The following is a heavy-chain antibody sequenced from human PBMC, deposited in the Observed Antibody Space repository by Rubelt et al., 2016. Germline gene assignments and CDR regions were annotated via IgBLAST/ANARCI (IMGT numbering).Heavy chain of an antibody. V-gene: IGHV4-34*01. CDR3: ARRRRYSGSSYWYFDL. CDR1: GGSFSGYY. Sequence: QVQLQQWGAGLLKPSETLSLTCAVYGGSFSGYYWSWIRQPPGQGLEWIGEINHSGSTNYNPSLKSRVTISVDTSKNQFSLKLGSVTAADTAVYYCARRRRYSGSSYWYFDLWGRGTLVTVSS. CDR2: INHSGST. D-gene: IGHD1-26*01. J-gene: IGHJ2*01.